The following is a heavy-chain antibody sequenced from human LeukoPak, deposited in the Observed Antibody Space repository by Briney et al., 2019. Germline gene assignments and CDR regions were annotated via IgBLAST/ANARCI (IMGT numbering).Heavy chain of an antibody. D-gene: IGHD3-9*01. CDR2: ISSSSSYI. J-gene: IGHJ6*03. CDR3: ARGGLTGHYYYYYMDV. V-gene: IGHV3-21*01. CDR1: GFTFSSYS. Sequence: PGGSLRLSCAASGFTFSSYSMNWVRQAPGKGLEWVSSISSSSSYIYYADSVKGRFTISRDNAKNSLYLQMNSLRAEDTAVYYCARGGLTGHYYYYYMDVWGKGTTVTVSS.